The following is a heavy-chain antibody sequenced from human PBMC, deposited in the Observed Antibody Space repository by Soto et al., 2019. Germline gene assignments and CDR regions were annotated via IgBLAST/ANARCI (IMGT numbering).Heavy chain of an antibody. CDR2: IYYSGST. V-gene: IGHV4-39*01. CDR3: ALRPPTLEWLHDDAFDI. J-gene: IGHJ3*02. CDR1: GGSISGSSYY. Sequence: SETLSLTCTVSGGSISGSSYYWGWIRQPPGKGLEWIGSIYYSGSTYYNPSLKSRVTISVDTSKNQFSLKLSSVTAADTAVYYCALRPPTLEWLHDDAFDIWGQGTMVTVS. D-gene: IGHD3-3*01.